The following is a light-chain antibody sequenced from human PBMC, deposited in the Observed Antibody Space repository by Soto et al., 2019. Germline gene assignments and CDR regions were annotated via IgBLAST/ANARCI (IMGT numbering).Light chain of an antibody. CDR2: DTS. CDR3: QQYDSSPWT. J-gene: IGKJ1*01. V-gene: IGKV3-20*01. CDR1: QSISSSY. Sequence: PASLSLSPGERATLSCRASQSISSSYLAWYQQTPGQAPRLLVYDTSYRATGVPDRFSGSGSGTDFTLTISRLEPEDSAVYYCQQYDSSPWTFGQGTKVDIK.